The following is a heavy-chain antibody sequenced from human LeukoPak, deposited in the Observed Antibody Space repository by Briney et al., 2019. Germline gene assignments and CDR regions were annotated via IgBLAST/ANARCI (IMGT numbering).Heavy chain of an antibody. J-gene: IGHJ4*02. V-gene: IGHV3-23*01. CDR1: GFTFTTYG. D-gene: IGHD4/OR15-4a*01. Sequence: GGTLRLSCSASGFTFTTYGMNWVRQAPGKGLEWVSGIGGSGVRTYYADSVKSRFTISRDNSRNTVYLQMKSLRDEDTAVYYCARRAGAYSHPYDYWGQGTLVTVSS. CDR3: ARRAGAYSHPYDY. CDR2: IGGSGVRT.